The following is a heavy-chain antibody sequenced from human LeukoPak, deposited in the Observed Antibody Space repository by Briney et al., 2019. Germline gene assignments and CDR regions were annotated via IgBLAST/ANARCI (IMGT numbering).Heavy chain of an antibody. Sequence: ASVKVSCKASGYTFTSYDINWVRQATGQGLEWMGWMNPNSGNTGYAQKFQGRVTMTRNTSISTAYMELSSLRSEDTAVYYCARAYYSGYDSGPWFDPWGQGTLVTVSS. CDR1: GYTFTSYD. CDR3: ARAYYSGYDSGPWFDP. V-gene: IGHV1-8*01. J-gene: IGHJ5*02. D-gene: IGHD5-12*01. CDR2: MNPNSGNT.